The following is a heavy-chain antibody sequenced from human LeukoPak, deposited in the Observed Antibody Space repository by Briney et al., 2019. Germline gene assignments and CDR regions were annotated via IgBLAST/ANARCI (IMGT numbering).Heavy chain of an antibody. D-gene: IGHD3-22*01. CDR1: GGSISSYY. CDR2: IYTSGST. J-gene: IGHJ4*02. CDR3: ASTLYYYDSSGYSLIDY. Sequence: SETLSLTCTVSGGSISSYYWSWIRQPAGKGLEWIGRIYTSGSTNYNPSLKSRVTMSVDTSKNPFSLKLSSVTAPDTAVYYCASTLYYYDSSGYSLIDYWGQGSLVTVYS. V-gene: IGHV4-4*07.